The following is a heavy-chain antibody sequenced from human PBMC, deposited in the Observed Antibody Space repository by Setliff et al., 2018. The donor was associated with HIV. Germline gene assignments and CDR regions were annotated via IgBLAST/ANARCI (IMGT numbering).Heavy chain of an antibody. CDR2: VNHSGST. J-gene: IGHJ5*02. V-gene: IGHV4-34*01. CDR3: AKDPYDSSGLNWFDP. CDR1: GGSFSGYY. Sequence: SETLSLTCDVYGGSFSGYYWSWIRQPPGKGLEWIGEVNHSGSTNYNMSLWSRVTISIGTSKNQFSLKLSSVTAADTAVYYCAKDPYDSSGLNWFDPWGQGTLVTVSS. D-gene: IGHD3-22*01.